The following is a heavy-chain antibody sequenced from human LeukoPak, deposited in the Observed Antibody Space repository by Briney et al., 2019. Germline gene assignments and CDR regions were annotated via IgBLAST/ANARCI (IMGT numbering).Heavy chain of an antibody. Sequence: GRSLRLSCATSGFTFDEYAMHWVRQAPGEGLEWVSGINGNSDKIGYAGSVKGRFTVSRDSAKKSLYLQVNSLRAEDTAVYYCAKHPDVGSYYYFLHWGQGTLVTVSS. D-gene: IGHD3-10*01. V-gene: IGHV3-9*01. CDR1: GFTFDEYA. CDR3: AKHPDVGSYYYFLH. CDR2: INGNSDKI. J-gene: IGHJ1*01.